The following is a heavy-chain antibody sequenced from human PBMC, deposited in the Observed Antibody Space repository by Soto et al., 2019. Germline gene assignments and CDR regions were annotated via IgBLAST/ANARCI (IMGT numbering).Heavy chain of an antibody. J-gene: IGHJ5*02. CDR2: IIPIFGTA. D-gene: IGHD3-3*01. CDR1: GGTFSSYA. Sequence: SVKVSCKASGGTFSSYAISWVRQAPGQGLEWMGGIIPIFGTANYAQKFQGRVTITADKSTSTAYMELSSLRSEDTAVYYCAVRLTFWSGRYNWFDPWGQGTLVTVSS. CDR3: AVRLTFWSGRYNWFDP. V-gene: IGHV1-69*06.